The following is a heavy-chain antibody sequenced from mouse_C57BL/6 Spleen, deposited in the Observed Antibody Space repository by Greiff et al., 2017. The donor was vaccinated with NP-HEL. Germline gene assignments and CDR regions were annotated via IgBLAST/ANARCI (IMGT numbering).Heavy chain of an antibody. Sequence: EVQLQQSGPELVKPGASVKISCKASGYTFTDYYMNWVKQSHGKSLEWIGDINPNNGGTSYNQKFKGKATLTVDKSSSTAYMELRSLTSEDSAVYYCAISSYSNYVAWFAYWGQGTLVTVSA. J-gene: IGHJ3*01. CDR2: INPNNGGT. CDR1: GYTFTDYY. V-gene: IGHV1-26*01. CDR3: AISSYSNYVAWFAY. D-gene: IGHD2-5*01.